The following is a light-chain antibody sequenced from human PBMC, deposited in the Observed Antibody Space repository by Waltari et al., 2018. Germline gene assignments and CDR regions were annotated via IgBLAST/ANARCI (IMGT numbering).Light chain of an antibody. CDR1: SSNIGSNT. CDR3: AAWDDSLNGQV. CDR2: NDN. Sequence: QSVLTQPPSASGTPGQRVTISCAGGSSNIGSNTVNWYQHLPGTAPKLLIYNDNQRPSGAPDRCSGAKSGTSAALAISGLQSEDEVDYYCAAWDDSLNGQVFGGGTKLTVL. J-gene: IGLJ3*02. V-gene: IGLV1-44*01.